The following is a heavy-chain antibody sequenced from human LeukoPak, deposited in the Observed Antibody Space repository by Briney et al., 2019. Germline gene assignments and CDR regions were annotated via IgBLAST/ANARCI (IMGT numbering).Heavy chain of an antibody. CDR3: ARLRGLDYYDSSARYTFDI. V-gene: IGHV4-34*01. D-gene: IGHD3-22*01. Sequence: SETLSLTCAVYGGSFSGYYWSWIRQPPGKGLEWIGEINHSGSTNYNPSLKSRVTISVDTSKNQFSLKLSSVTAADTAVYYCARLRGLDYYDSSARYTFDIWGQGTMVTVSS. J-gene: IGHJ3*02. CDR1: GGSFSGYY. CDR2: INHSGST.